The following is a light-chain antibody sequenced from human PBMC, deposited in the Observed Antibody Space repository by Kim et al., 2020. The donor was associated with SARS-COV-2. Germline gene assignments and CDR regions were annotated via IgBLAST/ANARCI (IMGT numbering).Light chain of an antibody. CDR3: SSYTSSHTVI. CDR2: DVK. Sequence: GQSITIPCSGTSSDFGGYNFVSWYQQRPGKAPQLMIYDVKYRPSGVSNCFSGSKSVNTASLTISGLQAEDEADYYCSSYTSSHTVIFGGGTKLTVL. CDR1: SSDFGGYNF. J-gene: IGLJ2*01. V-gene: IGLV2-14*03.